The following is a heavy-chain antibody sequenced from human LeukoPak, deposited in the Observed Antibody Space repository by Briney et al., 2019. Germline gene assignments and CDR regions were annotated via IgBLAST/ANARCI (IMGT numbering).Heavy chain of an antibody. J-gene: IGHJ3*02. Sequence: TGGSLRLSCAASGFTFSSYGMHWVRQAPGKGLEWVAFIRYDGSNKYYADSVKGRFTISRDNSKNTLYLQMNSLRAEDTAVYYCANGPSRATEQNFGDAFDIWGQGTMVTVSS. CDR1: GFTFSSYG. V-gene: IGHV3-30*02. CDR2: IRYDGSNK. D-gene: IGHD3-3*01. CDR3: ANGPSRATEQNFGDAFDI.